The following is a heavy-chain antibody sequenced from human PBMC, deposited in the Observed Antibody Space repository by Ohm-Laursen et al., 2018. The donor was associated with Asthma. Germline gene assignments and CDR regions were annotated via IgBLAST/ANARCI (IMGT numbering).Heavy chain of an antibody. Sequence: SLRLSCTASGFTFSTYGMHWVRQAPGKGLEWVALISYDGSNKYYADSVKGRCTISRDNSMDTLYLQMNSLRTEDTAVYYYARHNWNYLDYWGQGTLVTASS. CDR2: ISYDGSNK. D-gene: IGHD1-7*01. CDR1: GFTFSTYG. V-gene: IGHV3-30*03. CDR3: ARHNWNYLDY. J-gene: IGHJ4*02.